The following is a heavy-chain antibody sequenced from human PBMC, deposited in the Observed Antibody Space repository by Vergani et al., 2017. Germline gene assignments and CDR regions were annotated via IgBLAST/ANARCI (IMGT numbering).Heavy chain of an antibody. CDR2: IDPSDSYT. D-gene: IGHD1-1*01. Sequence: EVQLVQSGAEVKKPGESLRISCKGSGYSFTSYWISWVRQMPGKGLEWMGRIDPSDSYTNYSPSFQGHVTISADKSISTAYLQWSSLKASDTAMYYCATGENNTTSGYYGMDVWGQGTTVTVSS. J-gene: IGHJ6*02. CDR1: GYSFTSYW. V-gene: IGHV5-10-1*01. CDR3: ATGENNTTSGYYGMDV.